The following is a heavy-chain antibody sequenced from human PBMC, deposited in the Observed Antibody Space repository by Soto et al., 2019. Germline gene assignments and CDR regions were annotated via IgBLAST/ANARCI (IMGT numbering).Heavy chain of an antibody. J-gene: IGHJ4*02. V-gene: IGHV4-31*03. CDR3: ARVFAGSFDY. Sequence: SETLSLTCTVSGGSLSSGGYYWSWLRQLPGKGLEWIGYIYYTGKTYYNPALKSRLAMSVDTSKKQFSLKLSSVTAADSALYYCARVFAGSFDYWGQGTLVTVSS. CDR1: GGSLSSGGYY. CDR2: IYYTGKT. D-gene: IGHD2-21*01.